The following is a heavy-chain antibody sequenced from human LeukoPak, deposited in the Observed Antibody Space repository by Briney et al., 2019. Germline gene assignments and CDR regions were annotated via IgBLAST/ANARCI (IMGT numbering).Heavy chain of an antibody. V-gene: IGHV3-21*04. J-gene: IGHJ4*02. Sequence: PGGSLRLSCAASGFTFSSYSMNWVRQAPGKGLEWVSCISSSGTYIYYADSVKGRFTISRDNAKNSLYLQMNSLRAEDTALYYCAKDILSSITMVRGVTFDYWGQGTLVTVSS. CDR1: GFTFSSYS. CDR2: ISSSGTYI. CDR3: AKDILSSITMVRGVTFDY. D-gene: IGHD3-10*01.